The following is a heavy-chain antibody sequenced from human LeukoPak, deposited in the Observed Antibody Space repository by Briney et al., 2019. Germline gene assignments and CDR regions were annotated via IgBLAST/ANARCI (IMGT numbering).Heavy chain of an antibody. J-gene: IGHJ6*02. CDR3: ARLVRGVMYYYGMDV. CDR1: GISISSYY. D-gene: IGHD3-10*01. V-gene: IGHV4-59*01. CDR2: IYYSGST. Sequence: SETLSLTCTVSGISISSYYWSWIRQPPGKGLEWIGYIYYSGSTNYNPSLKSRVTLSVDTSKNQFSLKLSSVTAADTAVYYCARLVRGVMYYYGMDVWGQGTTVTVSS.